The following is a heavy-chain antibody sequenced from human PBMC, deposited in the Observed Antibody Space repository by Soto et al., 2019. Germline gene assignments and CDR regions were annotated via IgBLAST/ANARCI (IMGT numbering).Heavy chain of an antibody. D-gene: IGHD1-1*01. J-gene: IGHJ4*02. CDR1: GFTFTNVA. CDR2: ITDGGGST. V-gene: IGHV3-23*01. Sequence: AGGSLRLSCVASGFTFTNVAMTWVRQAPGKGLEWVSSITDGGGSTDYADSVKGRFTISRDNSKSTLYLQMNNLRADDTAVYYCAKLYWNPRYFDYWGQGARVTVSS. CDR3: AKLYWNPRYFDY.